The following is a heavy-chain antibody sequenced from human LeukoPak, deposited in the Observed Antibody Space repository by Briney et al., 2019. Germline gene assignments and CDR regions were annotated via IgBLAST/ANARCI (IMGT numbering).Heavy chain of an antibody. CDR2: IYYSGST. CDR1: GGSISSYY. J-gene: IGHJ2*01. D-gene: IGHD3-3*01. V-gene: IGHV4-59*01. CDR3: ARDIPTIFGVVNPNWYFDR. Sequence: SETLSLTCTVSGGSISSYYWSWIRQPPGKGLEWIGYIYYSGSTNYNPSLKSRVTISVDTSKNQFSLKLSSVTAADTAVYYCARDIPTIFGVVNPNWYFDRSGRGTLVTVSS.